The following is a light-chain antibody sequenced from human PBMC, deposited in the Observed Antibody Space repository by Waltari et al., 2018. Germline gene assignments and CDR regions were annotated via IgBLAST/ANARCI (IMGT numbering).Light chain of an antibody. CDR2: AAS. Sequence: EVVLTQSPGPLSLSPGDRATLPCRASQSIGRYIVWYQQRPGQAPRLLIYAASTRATGIPDRFSGSGYGTDFSLTIDRLEPEDFAVYFCQNHERLPATFGQGTRVEIK. CDR1: QSIGRY. CDR3: QNHERLPAT. J-gene: IGKJ1*01. V-gene: IGKV3-20*01.